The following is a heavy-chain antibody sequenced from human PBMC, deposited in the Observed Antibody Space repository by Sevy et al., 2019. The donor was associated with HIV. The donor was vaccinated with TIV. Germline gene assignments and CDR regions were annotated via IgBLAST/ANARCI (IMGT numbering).Heavy chain of an antibody. Sequence: SETLSLTCTVSGGSISSYYWSWIRQPPGKGLEWVGYIYYSGSTNYNPSLKSRVTISVDTSKNQFPLKLNSVTAADTAVYYWASQRIAAAGTIYYYYMDVWGKGTTVTVSS. J-gene: IGHJ6*03. D-gene: IGHD6-13*01. V-gene: IGHV4-59*08. CDR3: ASQRIAAAGTIYYYYMDV. CDR2: IYYSGST. CDR1: GGSISSYY.